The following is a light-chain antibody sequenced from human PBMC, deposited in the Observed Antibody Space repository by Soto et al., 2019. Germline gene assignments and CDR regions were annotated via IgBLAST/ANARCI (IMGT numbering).Light chain of an antibody. J-gene: IGLJ2*01. CDR2: DVS. V-gene: IGLV2-11*01. CDR3: QSYDSSLSNLVV. CDR1: SSDVGGYDF. Sequence: QSALTQPRSVSGSPGQSVTISCTGTSSDVGGYDFVSWYQQHPGKAPKLMISDVSKRPSGVPDRFSGSKSGTSASLAITGLQAEDEGDYYCQSYDSSLSNLVVFGGGTKLTVL.